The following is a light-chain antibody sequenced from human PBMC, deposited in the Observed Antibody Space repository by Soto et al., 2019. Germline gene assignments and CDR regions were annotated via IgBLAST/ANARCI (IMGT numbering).Light chain of an antibody. CDR3: QQYNNWPPWT. Sequence: EIVVTQSPATLSVSPGEGATLSCRASQSVSYNVAWYQQRPGQAPRLLIYRASTRVPGIPARFSGTGSGTEFTLTITRLQSEDVAIYYCQQYNNWPPWTFGPGTKVEIK. V-gene: IGKV3-15*01. J-gene: IGKJ1*01. CDR1: QSVSYN. CDR2: RAS.